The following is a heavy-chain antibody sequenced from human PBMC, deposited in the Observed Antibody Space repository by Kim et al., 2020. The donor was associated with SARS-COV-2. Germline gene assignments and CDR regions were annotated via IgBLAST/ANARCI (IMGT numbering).Heavy chain of an antibody. CDR3: ARASYCSGDGCSGNFDWFVP. D-gene: IGHD2-15*01. J-gene: IGHJ5*02. CDR1: GYSFTNYW. CDR2: IHPGDSDT. V-gene: IGHV5-51*01. Sequence: GESVKISCKGSGYSFTNYWIGWVRQMPGKGLEWLGIIHPGDSDTRYSPSFQGQVTISVDKSISIAYLQWSSLKASDTAMYYCARASYCSGDGCSGNFDWFVPGGQGTLVIVSS.